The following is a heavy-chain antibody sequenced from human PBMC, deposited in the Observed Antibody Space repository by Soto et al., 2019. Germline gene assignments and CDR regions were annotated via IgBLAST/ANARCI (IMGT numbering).Heavy chain of an antibody. V-gene: IGHV3-23*01. CDR2: IRGNGGAT. CDR1: GFSVSIYD. D-gene: IGHD3-22*01. CDR3: AKDRGDGGYLAFDV. J-gene: IGHJ3*01. Sequence: EVQLLESGGGLVQPGGFLRLSCVASGFSVSIYDMGWVRQAPGKGLEWVSLIRGNGGATYYADSVEGRLTISRDNSENPLFLQGNYLRAEDTAVYYCAKDRGDGGYLAFDVWGPGTKVTVSS.